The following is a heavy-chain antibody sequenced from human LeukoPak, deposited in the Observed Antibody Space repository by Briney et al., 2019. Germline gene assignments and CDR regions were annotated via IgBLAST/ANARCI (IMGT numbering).Heavy chain of an antibody. CDR1: GGSISGTNW. V-gene: IGHV4-4*02. D-gene: IGHD1-26*01. CDR3: SRESGPFCPFGY. Sequence: PLGTLSLTCGVSGGSISGTNWWSWVRQPPGQGLEWIGEISLAGQTNYNPSLNDRVTMSLDKSSNQLSLHLTYVTAADTATYFCSRESGPFCPFGYWGQGTLVIVSS. CDR2: ISLAGQT. J-gene: IGHJ4*02.